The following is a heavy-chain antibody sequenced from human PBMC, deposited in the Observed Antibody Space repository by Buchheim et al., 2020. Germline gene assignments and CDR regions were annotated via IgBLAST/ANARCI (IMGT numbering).Heavy chain of an antibody. CDR1: GFTFSSYS. CDR2: ISTRRTT. CDR3: ATDSGLYSGSYWGY. V-gene: IGHV3-48*01. D-gene: IGHD1-26*01. J-gene: IGHJ4*02. Sequence: EVQLVESGGGLVQPGGSLRLSCSASGFTFSSYSMNWVRQAPGKGLEWVSYISTRRTTYYADSVKGRFTISRDNAKNSLHLQMNSLRAEDTGVYSCATDSGLYSGSYWGYWGQGTL.